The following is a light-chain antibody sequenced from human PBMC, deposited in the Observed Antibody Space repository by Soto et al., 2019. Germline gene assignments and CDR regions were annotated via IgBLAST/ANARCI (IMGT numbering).Light chain of an antibody. CDR2: DVS. J-gene: IGLJ2*01. V-gene: IGLV2-11*01. CDR1: SSDVGGYNY. CDR3: CSYADNYFWV. Sequence: QSALTQPRSVSGSPGQSVTISCTGTSSDVGGYNYVSWYQQEPGKAPKLMIYDVSKRPSGVPDRFSGSKSGNTASLTISGLQAVDEADYFCCSYADNYFWVFGGGTKLTVL.